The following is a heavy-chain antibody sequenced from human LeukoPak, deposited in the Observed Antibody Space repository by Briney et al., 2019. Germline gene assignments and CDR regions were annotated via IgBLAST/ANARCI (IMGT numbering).Heavy chain of an antibody. CDR2: IYHSGST. J-gene: IGHJ6*03. D-gene: IGHD3-22*01. V-gene: IGHV4-38-2*02. Sequence: SETLSLTCTVSGYSISSGYYWGWIRQPPGKGLEWIGSIYHSGSTYYNPSLKSRVTISVDTSKNQFSLKLSSVTAADTAVYHCARDSSGRYYYYYYMDVWGKGTTVTVSS. CDR1: GYSISSGYY. CDR3: ARDSSGRYYYYYYMDV.